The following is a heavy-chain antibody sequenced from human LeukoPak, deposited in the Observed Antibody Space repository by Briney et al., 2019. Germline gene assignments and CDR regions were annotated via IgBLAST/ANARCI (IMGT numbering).Heavy chain of an antibody. CDR2: INPNSGGT. CDR3: ATRPYSGTSFDY. CDR1: DYTFTGYY. D-gene: IGHD1-26*01. Sequence: ASVKVSCKASDYTFTGYYMHWVRQAPGQGLEWMGWINPNSGGTNYAQKFQGRVTMTRDTSISTAYMELSGLRSDDTAVYYCATRPYSGTSFDYWGQGTLVTVSS. J-gene: IGHJ4*02. V-gene: IGHV1-2*02.